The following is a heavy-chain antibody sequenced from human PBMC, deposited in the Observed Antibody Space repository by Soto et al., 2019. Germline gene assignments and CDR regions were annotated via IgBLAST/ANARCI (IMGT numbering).Heavy chain of an antibody. CDR3: ARGPHHPLCGTDCYTYFDY. Sequence: PGESLKISCKGSGYSFTIYWIAWVRQMPGKGLEWMGIIYPGDSDTRYSPSFQGQVTISADKSISTAYLQWSSLKASDTAMYYCARGPHHPLCGTDCYTYFDYWGQGTLVTVSS. CDR1: GYSFTIYW. J-gene: IGHJ4*02. D-gene: IGHD2-21*01. V-gene: IGHV5-51*01. CDR2: IYPGDSDT.